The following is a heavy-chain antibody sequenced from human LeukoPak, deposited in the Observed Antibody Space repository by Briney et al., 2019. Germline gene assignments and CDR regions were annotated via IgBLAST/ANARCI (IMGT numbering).Heavy chain of an antibody. V-gene: IGHV3-15*01. J-gene: IGHJ4*02. Sequence: PGGSLRLSCAASGFTFSSYAMSWVRQAPGKGLEWVGRIRSKADGGTTDYAAPVKGRFTILRDDSQNTLWLQMNSLKTEDTAMYYCTTGGLHRGGTFDFWGQGTLVTVSS. D-gene: IGHD3-16*01. CDR2: IRSKADGGTT. CDR3: TTGGLHRGGTFDF. CDR1: GFTFSSYA.